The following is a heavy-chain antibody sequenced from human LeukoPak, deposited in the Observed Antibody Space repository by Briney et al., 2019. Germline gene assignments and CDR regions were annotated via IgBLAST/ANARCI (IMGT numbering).Heavy chain of an antibody. V-gene: IGHV1-69*13. CDR3: ARVPHYDFWSGYVDY. D-gene: IGHD3-3*01. Sequence: ASVKVSCKASGYTFTNYGVSWVRQAPGQGLEWMGGIIPIFGTANYAQKFQGRVTITADESTSTAYMELSSLRSEDTAVYYCARVPHYDFWSGYVDYWGQGTLVTVSS. J-gene: IGHJ4*02. CDR2: IIPIFGTA. CDR1: GYTFTNYG.